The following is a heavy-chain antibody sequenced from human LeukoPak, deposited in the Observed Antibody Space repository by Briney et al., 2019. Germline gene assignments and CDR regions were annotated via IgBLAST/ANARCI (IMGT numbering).Heavy chain of an antibody. Sequence: PGGSLRLSCEVSGFSFSTYWMSWVRQAPGKGLEWVAVISYDGSNKYYADSVKGRFTISRDNSKNTLYLQMNSLRAEDTAVYYCAKGDPMIVVVIPFDYWGQGTLVTVSS. CDR1: GFSFSTYW. CDR2: ISYDGSNK. CDR3: AKGDPMIVVVIPFDY. V-gene: IGHV3-30-3*02. J-gene: IGHJ4*02. D-gene: IGHD3-22*01.